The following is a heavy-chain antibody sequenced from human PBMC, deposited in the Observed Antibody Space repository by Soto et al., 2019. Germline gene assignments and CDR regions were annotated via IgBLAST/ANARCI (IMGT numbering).Heavy chain of an antibody. Sequence: VGSLRLSSAAAGFTFSSYDMTCARQAPGKGLEWVSGISGSGGDTYYADSVKSRFTISRDNYKSTLYLAMNSLSAEDTAVYYCATGGLDTVSRMGRGFGYRGKGT. CDR3: ATGGLDTVSRMGRGFGY. CDR1: GFTFSSYD. D-gene: IGHD6-19*01. J-gene: IGHJ4*02. CDR2: ISGSGGDT. V-gene: IGHV3-23*01.